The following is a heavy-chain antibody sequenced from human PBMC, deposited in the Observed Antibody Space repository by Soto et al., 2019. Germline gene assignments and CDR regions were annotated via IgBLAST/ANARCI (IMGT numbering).Heavy chain of an antibody. CDR2: INPNSGGT. CDR3: AREWDCSSTSRYTGVFDY. CDR1: GYTFTGYY. V-gene: IGHV1-2*02. Sequence: QVQLVQSGAEVKKPGASVKVSCKASGYTFTGYYMHWVRQAPGQGLEWMGWINPNSGGTNYAQKFQGRVTMTRDTSIRTAYLELSRLRSDDTAVYYCAREWDCSSTSRYTGVFDYWGQGTLVTVSS. D-gene: IGHD2-2*02. J-gene: IGHJ4*02.